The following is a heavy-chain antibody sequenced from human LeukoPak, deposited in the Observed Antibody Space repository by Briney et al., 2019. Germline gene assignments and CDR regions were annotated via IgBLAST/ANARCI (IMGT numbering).Heavy chain of an antibody. D-gene: IGHD3-22*01. J-gene: IGHJ4*02. CDR1: GGSFSGYY. CDR3: ARGSHFSSAYYYDSSGLLFDY. Sequence: PSETLSLTCAVYGGSFSGYYWSWIRQPPGKGLEWIGEINHSGSTNYNPSLKSRVTISVDTSKNQFSLKLSSVTAADTAVYYCARGSHFSSAYYYDSSGLLFDYWGQGTLVTVSS. V-gene: IGHV4-34*01. CDR2: INHSGST.